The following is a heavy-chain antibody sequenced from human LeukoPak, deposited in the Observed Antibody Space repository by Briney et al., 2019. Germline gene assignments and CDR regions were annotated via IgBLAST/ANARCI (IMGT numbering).Heavy chain of an antibody. Sequence: GSPWASSEASRDTSSGANMRCGCHSPGERVWWMGWINRNSGGTNYAQKFQGRVTMTRDTSISTAYMELSRLRSDDTAVYYCARGDSSSWYRFDYWGQGTLVTVSS. CDR1: RDTSSGAN. CDR2: INRNSGGT. J-gene: IGHJ4*02. D-gene: IGHD6-13*01. V-gene: IGHV1-2*02. CDR3: ARGDSSSWYRFDY.